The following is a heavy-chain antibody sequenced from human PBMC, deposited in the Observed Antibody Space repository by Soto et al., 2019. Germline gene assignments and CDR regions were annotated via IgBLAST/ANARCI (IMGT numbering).Heavy chain of an antibody. CDR3: ATLPPTDISAGYRGDY. D-gene: IGHD3-9*01. V-gene: IGHV4-34*01. J-gene: IGHJ4*02. CDR2: INHSGST. CDR1: GGSFSGYY. Sequence: QVQLQQWGAGLLKPSETLSLTCAVYGGSFSGYYWSWIRQPPGKGLEWIGEINHSGSTNYNPSLTSRLTISVDTSRNQFSLKLSSVTAADTAVYYCATLPPTDISAGYRGDYWGQGTLVTVSS.